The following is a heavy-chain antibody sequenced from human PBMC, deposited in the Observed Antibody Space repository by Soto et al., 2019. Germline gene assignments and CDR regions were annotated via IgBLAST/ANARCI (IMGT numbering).Heavy chain of an antibody. J-gene: IGHJ6*02. CDR3: ARRASSGWSRTYYYYGMDV. Sequence: QVQLVQSGAEVKKPGSSVKVSCKASGGTFSSYAISWVRQAPGQGLEWMGGIIPIFGTANYAQKFQGRVTITADEXXSXDXXELSSLRSEDTAVYYCARRASSGWSRTYYYYGMDVWGQGTTVTVSS. CDR1: GGTFSSYA. D-gene: IGHD6-19*01. V-gene: IGHV1-69*12. CDR2: IIPIFGTA.